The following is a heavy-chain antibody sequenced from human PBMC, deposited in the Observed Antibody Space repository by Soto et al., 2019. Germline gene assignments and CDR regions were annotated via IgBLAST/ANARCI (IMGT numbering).Heavy chain of an antibody. CDR1: GYTFPSYG. J-gene: IGHJ4*02. CDR3: ARVLGYCSGGSCYWTAFDY. V-gene: IGHV1-18*01. D-gene: IGHD2-15*01. CDR2: ISAYNGNT. Sequence: ASVNVSCKASGYTFPSYGTSWVRQAPGQGLEWMGWISAYNGNTNYAQKLQGRVTMTTDTSTSTAYMELRSLRSDDTAVYYCARVLGYCSGGSCYWTAFDYWGQGTLVTVSS.